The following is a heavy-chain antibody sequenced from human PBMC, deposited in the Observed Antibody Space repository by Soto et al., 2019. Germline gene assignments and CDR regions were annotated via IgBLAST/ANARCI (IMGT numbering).Heavy chain of an antibody. CDR1: GFTFSSYA. D-gene: IGHD3-10*01. V-gene: IGHV3-23*01. CDR2: ISGSGGST. CDR3: AKADGSGSYAPSNPYYFDY. Sequence: GGSLRLSCAASGFTFSSYAMSWVRQAPGKGLEWVSAISGSGGSTYYADSVKGRFTISRDNSKNTLYLQMNSLRAEDTAVYYCAKADGSGSYAPSNPYYFDYWGQGTLVTVSS. J-gene: IGHJ4*02.